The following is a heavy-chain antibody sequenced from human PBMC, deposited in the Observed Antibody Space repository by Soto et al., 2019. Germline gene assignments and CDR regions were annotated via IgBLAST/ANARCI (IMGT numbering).Heavy chain of an antibody. CDR3: ASSNPGNTAMAYWYFDL. J-gene: IGHJ2*01. CDR1: GYTFTSYG. CDR2: ISAYNGNT. D-gene: IGHD5-18*01. Sequence: QVQLVQSGAEVKKPGASVKVSCKASGYTFTSYGISWVRQAPGQGPEWMGWISAYNGNTNYAQKLQGRVTMTTDTSTSTAYMELRSLRSDDTAVYYCASSNPGNTAMAYWYFDLWGRGTLVTVSS. V-gene: IGHV1-18*01.